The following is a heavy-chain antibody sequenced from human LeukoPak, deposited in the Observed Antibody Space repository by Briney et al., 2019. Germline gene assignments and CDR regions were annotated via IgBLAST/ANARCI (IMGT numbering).Heavy chain of an antibody. D-gene: IGHD5-24*01. V-gene: IGHV3-11*04. Sequence: GGSLRLSCAASGFTFSDYYMSWIRQAPGKGLEWLSYISSSGTTIYYADSVKGRFTISRDNAKNSLYLQMNSLRAEDTAVYYCARETRVRWTDYWGQGTLVTVSS. J-gene: IGHJ4*02. CDR3: ARETRVRWTDY. CDR2: ISSSGTTI. CDR1: GFTFSDYY.